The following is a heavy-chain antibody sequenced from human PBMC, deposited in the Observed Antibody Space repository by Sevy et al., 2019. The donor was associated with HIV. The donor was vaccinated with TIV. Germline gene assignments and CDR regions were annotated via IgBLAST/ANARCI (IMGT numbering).Heavy chain of an antibody. CDR3: AYETFGRFES. D-gene: IGHD3-16*01. CDR1: GFTFSANW. V-gene: IGHV3-7*01. J-gene: IGHJ4*02. CDR2: IKADGSDK. Sequence: GGSLRLSCAASGFTFSANWMNWVRQAPGKGLEWVANIKADGSDKHYVDSVEGRVTISRDNAKNLLFLQMNSLRVEDTAGYYCAYETFGRFESWGQGTLVTVSS.